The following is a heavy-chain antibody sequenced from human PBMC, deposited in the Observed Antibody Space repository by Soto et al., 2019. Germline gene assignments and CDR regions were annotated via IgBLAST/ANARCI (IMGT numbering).Heavy chain of an antibody. J-gene: IGHJ4*02. D-gene: IGHD2-2*01. CDR1: GFTFSSYS. CDR3: AREANIVVVPAAIDY. Sequence: GGSLRLSCAASGFTFSSYSMNCVRQAPGKGLEGVSSSSSSSSYIYYADSVNGRFTISRDNAKNSLYLQMNSLRAEDTAVYYCAREANIVVVPAAIDYWGQGTLVTVSS. V-gene: IGHV3-21*01. CDR2: SSSSSSYI.